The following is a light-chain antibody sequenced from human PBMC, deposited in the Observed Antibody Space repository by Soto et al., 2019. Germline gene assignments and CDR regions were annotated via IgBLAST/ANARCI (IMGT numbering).Light chain of an antibody. Sequence: QSALTQPASVSGSPGQSITISCTGTSSDVGDENYGSWYQQHTDTAPKVMIYDVSNRPEGVPNRFSGSKSGTAASLTISGLQSEDEAEYYCHTYASSGNYVFGTGTKVTVL. CDR3: HTYASSGNYV. J-gene: IGLJ1*01. CDR2: DVS. CDR1: SSDVGDENY. V-gene: IGLV2-14*01.